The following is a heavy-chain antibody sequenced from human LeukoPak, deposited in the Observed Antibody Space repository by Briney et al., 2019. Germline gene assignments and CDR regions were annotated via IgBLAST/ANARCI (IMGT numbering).Heavy chain of an antibody. CDR1: EFTFSSYW. J-gene: IGHJ4*02. CDR3: ARVPGYSYGFYYFDY. V-gene: IGHV3-74*01. Sequence: GGSLRLSCAASEFTFSSYWMHWVRQAPGKGLVWVSRINSDGSSTSYADSVKGRFTISRDNAKNTLYLQMNSLRAEDTAVYYCARVPGYSYGFYYFDYWGQGTLVTVSS. D-gene: IGHD5-18*01. CDR2: INSDGSST.